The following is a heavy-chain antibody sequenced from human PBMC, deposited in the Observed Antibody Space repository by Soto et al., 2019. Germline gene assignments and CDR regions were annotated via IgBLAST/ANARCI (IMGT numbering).Heavy chain of an antibody. CDR2: INSDGSST. V-gene: IGHV3-74*01. Sequence: GGSLRLSCAASGFTFSSYWMHWVRQAPGKGLVWVSRINSDGSSTSYADSVKGRFTISRDNAKNTLYLQMNSLRAEDTAVYYCARGGSYSWYYFDYWGQGTLVTVSS. CDR1: GFTFSSYW. D-gene: IGHD1-26*01. J-gene: IGHJ4*02. CDR3: ARGGSYSWYYFDY.